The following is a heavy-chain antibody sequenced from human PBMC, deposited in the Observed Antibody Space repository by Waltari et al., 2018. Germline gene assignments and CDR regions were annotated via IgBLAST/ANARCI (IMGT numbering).Heavy chain of an antibody. CDR3: ATAPDAFQIIN. CDR1: GYTFTGYY. J-gene: IGHJ4*02. V-gene: IGHV1-2*02. D-gene: IGHD2-2*01. Sequence: QVQLVQSGAEVKKPGASVKVSCKTSGYTFTGYYMYWVGQAPGQGLEWMGWINPYSGGTAYAQKFQGRVTLTRDTSISTAYMELNRLISDDSAMYYCATAPDAFQIINWGQGTLVTVSS. CDR2: INPYSGGT.